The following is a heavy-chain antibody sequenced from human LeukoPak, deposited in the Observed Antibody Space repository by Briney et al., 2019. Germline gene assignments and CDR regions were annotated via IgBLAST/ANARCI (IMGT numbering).Heavy chain of an antibody. J-gene: IGHJ4*02. CDR2: IKQDGSEK. CDR3: ARGGGYGYFDWLLSD. V-gene: IGHV3-7*01. CDR1: GFTFSSYW. D-gene: IGHD3-9*01. Sequence: PGGSLRLSCAASGFTFSSYWMSWVRQAPGKGLEWVANIKQDGSEKYYVDSVKGRFTISRDNAKNSLYLQMNSLRAEDTAVHYCARGGGYGYFDWLLSDWGQGTLVTVSS.